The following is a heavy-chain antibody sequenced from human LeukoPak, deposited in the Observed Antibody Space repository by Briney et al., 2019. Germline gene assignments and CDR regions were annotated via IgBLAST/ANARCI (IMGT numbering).Heavy chain of an antibody. V-gene: IGHV1-69*05. CDR3: ARELGNCTCGSCAPHL. D-gene: IGHD2-15*01. CDR1: GGTFTSYA. CDR2: IIPIFGTA. Sequence: SVKVSCKASGGTFTSYAISWVRQAPGQGLEWMGGIIPIFGTANYAQKFQGRVTITTDTSTSTVYMELRSLRSEDTAVYYCARELGNCTCGSCAPHLWGQETLVTVS. J-gene: IGHJ4*02.